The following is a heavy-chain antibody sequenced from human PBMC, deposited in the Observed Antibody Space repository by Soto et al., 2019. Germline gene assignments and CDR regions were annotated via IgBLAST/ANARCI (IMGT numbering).Heavy chain of an antibody. CDR1: GGSFSGYY. J-gene: IGHJ6*02. CDR3: ARGDRLPYYYYYYGMDV. Sequence: QVQLQQWGAGLLKPSETLSLTCAVYGGSFSGYYWSWIRQPPGKGLEWIGEINHSGSTNYNPSLMSRVNISVDTSKNQFSLKLSSVTAADTAVYYCARGDRLPYYYYYYGMDVWGQGTTVTVSS. CDR2: INHSGST. D-gene: IGHD2-21*02. V-gene: IGHV4-34*01.